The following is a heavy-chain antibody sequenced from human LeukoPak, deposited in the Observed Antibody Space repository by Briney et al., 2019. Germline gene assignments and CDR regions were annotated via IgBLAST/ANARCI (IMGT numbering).Heavy chain of an antibody. CDR1: GFTFSSYS. Sequence: PGGSLRLSCAASGFTFSSYSMHWVRQALGKGLEYVSGISSNGGSTWYAGSVKGRFTISRDNSKNTVNLQLGSLRIEDTAVYHCARMTLYGSGTVHWGQGILVTVSS. CDR3: ARMTLYGSGTVH. CDR2: ISSNGGST. J-gene: IGHJ4*02. V-gene: IGHV3-64*02. D-gene: IGHD3-10*01.